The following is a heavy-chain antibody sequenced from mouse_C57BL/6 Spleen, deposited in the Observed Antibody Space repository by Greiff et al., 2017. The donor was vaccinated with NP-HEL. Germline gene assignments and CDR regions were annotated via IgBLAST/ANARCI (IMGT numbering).Heavy chain of an antibody. CDR3: AGHYYGSREAWFAY. CDR1: GFSLTSYG. Sequence: VKLVESGPGLVQPSQSLSITCTVSGFSLTSYGVHWVRQSPGKGLEWLGVIWSGGSTDYNAAFISRLSISKDNSKSQVFFKMNSLQADDTAIYYCAGHYYGSREAWFAYWGQGTLVTVSA. V-gene: IGHV2-2*01. J-gene: IGHJ3*01. D-gene: IGHD1-1*01. CDR2: IWSGGST.